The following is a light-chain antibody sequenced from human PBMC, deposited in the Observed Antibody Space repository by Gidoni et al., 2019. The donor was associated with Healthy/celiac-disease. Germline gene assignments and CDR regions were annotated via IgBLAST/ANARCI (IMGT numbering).Light chain of an antibody. V-gene: IGLV2-14*01. CDR1: SSDVGGYNY. J-gene: IGLJ2*01. CDR2: EVS. CDR3: SSYTSSSTLV. Sequence: ISCTGTSSDVGGYNYVSWYQQHPGKAPKLMIYEVSNRPSGVSNRFSGSKSGNTASLTISGLQAEDEADYYCSSYTSSSTLVFGGGTKLTVL.